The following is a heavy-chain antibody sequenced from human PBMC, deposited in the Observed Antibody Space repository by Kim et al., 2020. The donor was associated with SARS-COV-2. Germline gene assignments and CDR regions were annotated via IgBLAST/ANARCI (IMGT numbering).Heavy chain of an antibody. J-gene: IGHJ5*02. CDR3: TSSGYYDIFGFDP. V-gene: IGHV3-73*01. CDR1: GFTFSGSA. Sequence: GGSLRLSCAASGFTFSGSAMHWVRQASGKGLEWVGRIRSKANSYATAYAASVKGRFTISRDDSKNTAYLQMNSLKTEDTAVYYCTSSGYYDIFGFDPWGQGTLVTVSS. D-gene: IGHD3-9*01. CDR2: IRSKANSYAT.